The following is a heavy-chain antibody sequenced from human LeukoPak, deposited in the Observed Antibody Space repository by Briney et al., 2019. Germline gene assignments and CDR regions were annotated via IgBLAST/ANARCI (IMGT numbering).Heavy chain of an antibody. CDR1: GFTFSDYY. D-gene: IGHD2-2*01. V-gene: IGHV3-23*01. CDR3: AKEGFCSSTSCPYFDY. CDR2: ISGSGYST. J-gene: IGHJ4*02. Sequence: GGSLRLSCAASGFTFSDYYMSWIRQAPGKGLEWVSAISGSGYSTYYADSVKGRFTISRDNSKNTLYLQMNSLRAEDTAVYYCAKEGFCSSTSCPYFDYWGQGTLVTVSS.